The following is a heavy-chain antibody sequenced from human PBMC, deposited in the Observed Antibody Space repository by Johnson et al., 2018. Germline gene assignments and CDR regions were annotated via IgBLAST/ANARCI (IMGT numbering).Heavy chain of an antibody. V-gene: IGHV3-23*04. J-gene: IGHJ1*01. CDR3: AYRMAALGQKYFQD. Sequence: VQLVQSGGGLVQPGGSLRLSCVVSGFSFSRSVMSWVRQAPGKGLEWVSTFDGGSGSTYYADSVKGRFTISRDSSKNTRYLQLNSLRGDDSAVYYCAYRMAALGQKYFQDWGQGALVIVSS. CDR1: GFSFSRSV. CDR2: FDGGSGST. D-gene: IGHD5-12*01.